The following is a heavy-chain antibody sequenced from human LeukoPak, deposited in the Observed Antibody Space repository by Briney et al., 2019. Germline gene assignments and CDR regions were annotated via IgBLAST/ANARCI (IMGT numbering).Heavy chain of an antibody. CDR1: GFTVSNKY. CDR2: LYNAGST. V-gene: IGHV3-53*01. Sequence: GGSLRLSCVASGFTVSNKYMSWVRQAPGKGLEWVSVLYNAGSTYYADSVKGRFTISRDNSKNTLYLQMDSLRADDTAVYYCARYSGSYYYPPAWDLWGQGTLVTVSS. J-gene: IGHJ4*02. CDR3: ARYSGSYYYPPAWDL. D-gene: IGHD1-26*01.